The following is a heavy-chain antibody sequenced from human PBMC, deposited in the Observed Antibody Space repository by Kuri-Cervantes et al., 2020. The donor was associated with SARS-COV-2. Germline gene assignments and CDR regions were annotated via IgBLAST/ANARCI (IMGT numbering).Heavy chain of an antibody. CDR3: AKLFGVMVAGTLVY. V-gene: IGHV3-23*01. Sequence: GGSLRLSCAASGFTFSSYAMTWVRQAPGKGLEWVSGLGGSGDVPYYADSVKGRFTISRDNSNNTLYLQMNSLRGEDTAVYYCAKLFGVMVAGTLVYWGQGTLVTVSS. CDR1: GFTFSSYA. J-gene: IGHJ4*02. CDR2: LGGSGDVP. D-gene: IGHD2-15*01.